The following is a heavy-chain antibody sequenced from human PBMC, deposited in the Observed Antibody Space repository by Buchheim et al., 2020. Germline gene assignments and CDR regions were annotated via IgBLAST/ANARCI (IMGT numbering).Heavy chain of an antibody. CDR2: ISYDGSNK. V-gene: IGHV3-30-3*01. Sequence: QVQLVESGGGVVQPGRSLRLSCAASGFTFSSYAMHWVRQAPGKGLEWVAVISYDGSNKYYADSVKGRFTISRDNSKNTLYLQMNSLRAEDTAVYYCARDRDPAYFDYWGQGTL. CDR3: ARDRDPAYFDY. CDR1: GFTFSSYA. J-gene: IGHJ4*02.